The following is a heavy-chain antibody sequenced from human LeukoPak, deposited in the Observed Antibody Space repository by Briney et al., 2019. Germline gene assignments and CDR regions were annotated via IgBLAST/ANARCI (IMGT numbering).Heavy chain of an antibody. V-gene: IGHV3-11*01. D-gene: IGHD2-21*02. CDR2: ISSSGSTI. Sequence: SGGSLRLSCAASGFTFSDYYMSWIRQAPGKGLEWLLYISSSGSTIYYADSVKGRFTISRDNAKNSLYLQMNSLRAEDTAVYYCTRDLGAYCGGDCYYFDYWGQGTLVTVSS. CDR1: GFTFSDYY. CDR3: TRDLGAYCGGDCYYFDY. J-gene: IGHJ4*02.